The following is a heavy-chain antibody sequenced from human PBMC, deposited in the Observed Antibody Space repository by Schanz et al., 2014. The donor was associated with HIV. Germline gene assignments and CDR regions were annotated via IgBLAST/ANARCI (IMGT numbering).Heavy chain of an antibody. Sequence: EVQLLESGGGLVQPGGSLRLSCAASGFLFSSYGMSWVRQAPGKGLEWVSAISGGGGSTYYADSVKGRFTISRDNVKNSLFLQMNSLRAEDTAVYYCTKEVPPDVWGQGTTVTVSS. CDR1: GFLFSSYG. V-gene: IGHV3-23*01. J-gene: IGHJ6*02. D-gene: IGHD1-1*01. CDR2: ISGGGGST. CDR3: TKEVPPDV.